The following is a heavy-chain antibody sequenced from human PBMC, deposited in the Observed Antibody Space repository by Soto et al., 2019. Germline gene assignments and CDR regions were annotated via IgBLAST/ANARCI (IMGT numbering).Heavy chain of an antibody. V-gene: IGHV4-31*03. CDR1: GLSLSSGGYY. J-gene: IGHJ5*02. Sequence: SETMSLTCTVSGLSLSSGGYYWSWIRQHPGKGLEWIGYIYYSGSTYYNPSLKSRVTISVDTSKNQFSLKLSSVTAADTAVYYCARAPTHYYGSGSYYPVNWVDPWGQGTLVTVSS. CDR3: ARAPTHYYGSGSYYPVNWVDP. CDR2: IYYSGST. D-gene: IGHD3-10*01.